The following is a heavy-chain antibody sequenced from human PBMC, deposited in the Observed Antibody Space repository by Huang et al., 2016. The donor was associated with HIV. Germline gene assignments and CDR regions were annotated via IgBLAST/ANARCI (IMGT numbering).Heavy chain of an antibody. Sequence: QLQLQESGPGLVKPSETLSLTCSVSGGSISSSSYYWGWIRQPPGKGLEWIGSIYYSGSTFDNPSLKSRVTRAVDTSKNQFSLRLSSVTAADTSVYYCARHMDCSSSSCLAGGHERGPFDMWGQGTMVTVSS. CDR2: IYYSGST. D-gene: IGHD2-2*01. CDR1: GGSISSSSYY. J-gene: IGHJ3*02. V-gene: IGHV4-39*01. CDR3: ARHMDCSSSSCLAGGHERGPFDM.